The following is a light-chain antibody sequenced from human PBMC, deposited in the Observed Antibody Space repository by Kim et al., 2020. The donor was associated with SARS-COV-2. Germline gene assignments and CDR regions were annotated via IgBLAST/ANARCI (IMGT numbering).Light chain of an antibody. Sequence: LSPGERATLSRRSRQSVSSDFAWYQQKPGQAPRSLSYDASKRATGVPARFSGSGSGTDFTLTISSLEPEDFAVYYCQQRSNWPLTFGQGTRLEIK. CDR2: DAS. J-gene: IGKJ5*01. V-gene: IGKV3-11*01. CDR3: QQRSNWPLT. CDR1: QSVSSD.